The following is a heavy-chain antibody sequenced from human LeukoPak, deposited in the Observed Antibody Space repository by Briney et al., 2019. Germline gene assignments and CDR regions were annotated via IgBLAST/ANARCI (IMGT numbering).Heavy chain of an antibody. Sequence: GGSLRLSCAASGFIFSSYWMNWVRQAPGKGLEWVSFISTSSSYIHNADSVKGRFTISSDNAENSLYLQMNSLRAEDTAVYYCARAAIAAARIYYYMDVWGKGTTVTVSS. CDR3: ARAAIAAARIYYYMDV. D-gene: IGHD6-13*01. V-gene: IGHV3-21*01. J-gene: IGHJ6*03. CDR1: GFIFSSYW. CDR2: ISTSSSYI.